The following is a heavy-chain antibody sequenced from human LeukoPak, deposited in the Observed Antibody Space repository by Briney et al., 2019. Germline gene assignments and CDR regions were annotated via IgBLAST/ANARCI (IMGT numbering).Heavy chain of an antibody. CDR3: ARSGLGSGYYYLDV. J-gene: IGHJ6*03. Sequence: SETLSLTCAVSGFSLSSGYYWGWIRQPPEKGLEWIGNIYHSGSTYYNPSLKRRLTISVDTSKNHFSLKLNSVTAADTAVYYCARSGLGSGYYYLDVWGKGTTVTVSS. CDR2: IYHSGST. V-gene: IGHV4-38-2*01. CDR1: GFSLSSGYY. D-gene: IGHD2-15*01.